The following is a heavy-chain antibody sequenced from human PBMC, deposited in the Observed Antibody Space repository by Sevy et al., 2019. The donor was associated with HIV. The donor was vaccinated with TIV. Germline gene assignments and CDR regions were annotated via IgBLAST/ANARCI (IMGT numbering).Heavy chain of an antibody. Sequence: GGSLRLSCAASGFTFSSYAMTWVRQAPGKGLEWVSGISASGASTYYADSLKGRFTISRDNAKNSLYLQMNSLRVEDTAVYYCARTNDYGVLGAFDIWGHGTMVTVSS. CDR2: ISASGAST. J-gene: IGHJ3*02. D-gene: IGHD4-17*01. V-gene: IGHV3-23*01. CDR1: GFTFSSYA. CDR3: ARTNDYGVLGAFDI.